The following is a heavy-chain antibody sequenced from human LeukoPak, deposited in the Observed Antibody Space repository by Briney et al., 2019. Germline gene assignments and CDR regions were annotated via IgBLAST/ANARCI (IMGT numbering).Heavy chain of an antibody. Sequence: PGGSLRLSCAASGFTFSSYSMNWVRQAPGKGLEWVSVIYSGGSTYYADSVKGRFTISRDNSKNTLYLQMNSLRAEDTAVYYCARAPYGGNYFDYWGQGTLVTVSS. D-gene: IGHD4-23*01. V-gene: IGHV3-66*01. CDR1: GFTFSSYS. J-gene: IGHJ4*02. CDR3: ARAPYGGNYFDY. CDR2: IYSGGST.